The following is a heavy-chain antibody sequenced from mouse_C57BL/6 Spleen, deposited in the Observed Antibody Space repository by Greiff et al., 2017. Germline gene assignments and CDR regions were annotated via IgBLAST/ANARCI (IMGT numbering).Heavy chain of an antibody. D-gene: IGHD6-2*01. CDR1: GYAFSNYW. CDR3: ARSLAGDY. J-gene: IGHJ2*01. Sequence: QVQLKQSGAELVKPGASVKISCKASGYAFSNYWMNWVKQRPGKGLEWIGQIYPGDGDTNYNGKFKGKATLTADKSSSTAYMQLSSLTSADSAVYFCARSLAGDYWGQGTTLTVSS. CDR2: IYPGDGDT. V-gene: IGHV1-80*01.